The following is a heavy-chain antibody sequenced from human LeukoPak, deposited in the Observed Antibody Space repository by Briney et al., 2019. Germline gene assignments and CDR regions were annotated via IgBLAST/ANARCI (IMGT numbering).Heavy chain of an antibody. CDR2: IIPIIGTA. D-gene: IGHD1-1*01. CDR3: ARGGPQAGTGSNYYYYYMDV. Sequence: GSSVKVSCKASGGTFSSYAISWVRQAPGQGLEWMGGIIPIIGTANYAQKFQGRVTITADESTSTAYMELSSLRSEDTAVYYCARGGPQAGTGSNYYYYYMDVWGKGTTVTVSS. J-gene: IGHJ6*03. V-gene: IGHV1-69*01. CDR1: GGTFSSYA.